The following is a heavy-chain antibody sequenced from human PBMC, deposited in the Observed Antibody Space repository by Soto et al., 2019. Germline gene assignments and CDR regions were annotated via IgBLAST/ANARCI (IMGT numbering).Heavy chain of an antibody. CDR2: IIPIFGTA. Sequence: SVKVSCKASGGTFSSYAISWVRQAPGQGLEWMGGIIPIFGTANYAQKFQGRVTITADESTSTAYMELSSLRSEDTAVYYCARDWAYGGNSEYYYYGMDVWGQGTTVTVSS. J-gene: IGHJ6*02. D-gene: IGHD4-17*01. CDR1: GGTFSSYA. CDR3: ARDWAYGGNSEYYYYGMDV. V-gene: IGHV1-69*13.